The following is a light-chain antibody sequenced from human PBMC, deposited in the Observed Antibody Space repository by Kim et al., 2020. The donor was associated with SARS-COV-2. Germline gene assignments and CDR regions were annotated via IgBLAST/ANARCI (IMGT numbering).Light chain of an antibody. CDR2: YAS. CDR3: QQYNNWVPIT. CDR1: QSVRSN. V-gene: IGKV3-15*01. J-gene: IGKJ5*01. Sequence: EIVMTQSPAILSVSPGERATLSCRASQSVRSNLAWYQQKPGQAPRLLIYYASTRATGIPARLSGSGSGTEFTLTISGLQSEDFAVYYCQQYNNWVPITFGQGTRLEIK.